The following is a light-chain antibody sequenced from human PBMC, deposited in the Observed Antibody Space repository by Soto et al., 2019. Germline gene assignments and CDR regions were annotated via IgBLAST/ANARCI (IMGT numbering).Light chain of an antibody. J-gene: IGLJ1*01. CDR2: DVS. CDR1: SNDIGGYNY. Sequence: QSVLTQPASMSGSPGQSVTISCAGTSNDIGGYNYVSWYQHHPGTAPKLIIYDVSSRPSGVSHRFSGSKSGNTASLTISGRQAEAEADYYCSSFSVASPLFGTGTKLTVL. V-gene: IGLV2-14*01. CDR3: SSFSVASPL.